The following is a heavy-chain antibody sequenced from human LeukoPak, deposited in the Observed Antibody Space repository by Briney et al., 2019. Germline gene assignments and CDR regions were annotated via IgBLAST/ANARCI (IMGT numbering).Heavy chain of an antibody. D-gene: IGHD3-10*01. Sequence: VASVKVSCKASGGTFSSYAISWVRQAPGQGLEWMGGIIPIFGTANYAQKFQGRVTMTRNTSISTAYMELSSLRSEDTAVYYCARGYGFGELLYGLNSFDYWGQGTLVTVSS. CDR1: GGTFSSYA. V-gene: IGHV1-69*05. J-gene: IGHJ4*02. CDR2: IIPIFGTA. CDR3: ARGYGFGELLYGLNSFDY.